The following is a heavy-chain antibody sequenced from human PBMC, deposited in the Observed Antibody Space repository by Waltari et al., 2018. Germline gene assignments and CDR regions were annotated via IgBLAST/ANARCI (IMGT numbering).Heavy chain of an antibody. CDR3: ARGGYSSYDYVWGSYRRQPTFDY. Sequence: QVQLQQWGAGLLKPSEPLSLTCAVYGGSFSGYYWSWIRQPPGKGLEWIGEINHSGSTNYNPSLKSRVTISVDTSKNQFSLKLSSVTAADTAVYYCARGGYSSYDYVWGSYRRQPTFDYWGQGTLVTVSS. CDR2: INHSGST. J-gene: IGHJ4*02. CDR1: GGSFSGYY. D-gene: IGHD3-16*02. V-gene: IGHV4-34*01.